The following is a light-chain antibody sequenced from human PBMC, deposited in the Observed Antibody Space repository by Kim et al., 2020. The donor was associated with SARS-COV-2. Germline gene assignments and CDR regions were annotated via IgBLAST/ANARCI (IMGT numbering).Light chain of an antibody. Sequence: SASVGDRVTIPCRASQSISSHLNCYQHTPGKAPKLLIYAASSLHSGVPSRFSGSGSGTGFTLTISSLQPEDFATYYCQQSYSTFTFGPGTKVDIK. CDR2: AAS. CDR1: QSISSH. CDR3: QQSYSTFT. V-gene: IGKV1-39*01. J-gene: IGKJ3*01.